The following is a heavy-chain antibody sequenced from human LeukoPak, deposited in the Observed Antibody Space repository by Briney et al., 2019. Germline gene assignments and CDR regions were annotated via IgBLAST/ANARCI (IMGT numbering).Heavy chain of an antibody. CDR3: ARDGRAIWGQLGLPFDY. J-gene: IGHJ4*02. Sequence: GASVKVSCKAPGYTFTSYGISWVRQAPGQGLEWMGWISAYNGNTNYAEKIQGRVTMTTDTSTSTAYMELRSLRSDDSAVYYCARDGRAIWGQLGLPFDYWGEGTLVTVSS. V-gene: IGHV1-18*01. D-gene: IGHD6-13*01. CDR2: ISAYNGNT. CDR1: GYTFTSYG.